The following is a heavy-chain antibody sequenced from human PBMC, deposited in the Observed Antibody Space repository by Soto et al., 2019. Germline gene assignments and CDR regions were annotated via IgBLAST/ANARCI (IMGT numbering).Heavy chain of an antibody. CDR1: GYTFTSYD. CDR3: ARGVYGGGRVSDY. D-gene: IGHD4-17*01. J-gene: IGHJ4*02. V-gene: IGHV1-8*01. Sequence: QVQLVQSGAEVKKPGASVRVSCKASGYTFTSYDINWVRQAAGQGLEWMGWMNPISGNTGYAEKFQGRVTMTRDTSISTAYMKVRRLRTEDTGVYYCARGVYGGGRVSDYWGQGTRVTVSS. CDR2: MNPISGNT.